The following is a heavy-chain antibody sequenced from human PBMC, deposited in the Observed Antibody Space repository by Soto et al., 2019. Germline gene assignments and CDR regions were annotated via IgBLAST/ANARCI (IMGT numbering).Heavy chain of an antibody. D-gene: IGHD4-17*01. Sequence: GGSLRLSCAASGFTFSSYGMHWVRQAPGKGLEWVAVISYDGSNKYYADSVKGRFTISRDNSKNTLYLQMNSLRAEDTAVYYCAKADCGDYRYPSFYYYYGMDVWGQGTTVTVSS. CDR1: GFTFSSYG. CDR3: AKADCGDYRYPSFYYYYGMDV. J-gene: IGHJ6*02. CDR2: ISYDGSNK. V-gene: IGHV3-30*18.